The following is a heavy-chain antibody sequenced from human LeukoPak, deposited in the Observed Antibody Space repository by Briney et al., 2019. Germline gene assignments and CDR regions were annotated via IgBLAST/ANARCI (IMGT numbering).Heavy chain of an antibody. CDR3: ARDMEMATISGFDY. CDR1: GFTFSTYW. Sequence: SGGSLRLSCAASGFTFSTYWMHWVRQGPGKGLVWVSRINSDGSSTTYADSVKGRFTISRDNAKNTLYLQMNSLRAEDTAVYYCARDMEMATISGFDYWGQGTLVTVSS. V-gene: IGHV3-74*03. J-gene: IGHJ4*02. CDR2: INSDGSST. D-gene: IGHD5-24*01.